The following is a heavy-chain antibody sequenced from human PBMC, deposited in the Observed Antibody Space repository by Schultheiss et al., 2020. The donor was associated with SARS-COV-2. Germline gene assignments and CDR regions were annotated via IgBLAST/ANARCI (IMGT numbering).Heavy chain of an antibody. CDR3: ARDHDYMGVQFDY. D-gene: IGHD4-11*01. J-gene: IGHJ4*02. CDR2: ISSRSSTI. V-gene: IGHV3-48*01. CDR1: GFTVSSTH. Sequence: GESLKISCAASGFTVSSTHMSWVRQAPEKGLEWVSYISSRSSTIYYADSVKGRFTISRDNAKNSLYLQMNSLRAEDTAVYYCARDHDYMGVQFDYWGQGTLVTVSS.